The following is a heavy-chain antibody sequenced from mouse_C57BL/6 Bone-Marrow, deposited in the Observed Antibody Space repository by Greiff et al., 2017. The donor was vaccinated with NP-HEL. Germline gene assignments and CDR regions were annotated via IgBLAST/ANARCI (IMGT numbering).Heavy chain of an antibody. CDR1: GFTFSDYY. V-gene: IGHV5-16*01. Sequence: EVKLVESEGGLVQPGSSMKLSCTASGFTFSDYYMAWVRQVPEKGLEWVANINYDGSSTYYLDSLKSRFIISRDNAKNILYLRMSSLQSEDTATYYCARDPHYYDYHYWYFDVWGTGTTVTVSS. CDR3: ARDPHYYDYHYWYFDV. J-gene: IGHJ1*03. CDR2: INYDGSST. D-gene: IGHD2-4*01.